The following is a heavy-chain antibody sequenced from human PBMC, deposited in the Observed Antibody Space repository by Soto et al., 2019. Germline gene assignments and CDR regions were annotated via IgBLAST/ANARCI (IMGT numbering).Heavy chain of an antibody. D-gene: IGHD5-12*01. V-gene: IGHV3-30*18. CDR3: AKERERWLDFDY. CDR2: ISYDGSNK. CDR1: GFTFSSYG. Sequence: GESLKISCAASGFTFSSYGMHWVRQAPGKGLEWVAVISYDGSNKYYADSVKGRFTISRDNSKNTLYLQMNSLRAEDSAVYYCAKERERWLDFDYWGQGTLVTVSS. J-gene: IGHJ4*02.